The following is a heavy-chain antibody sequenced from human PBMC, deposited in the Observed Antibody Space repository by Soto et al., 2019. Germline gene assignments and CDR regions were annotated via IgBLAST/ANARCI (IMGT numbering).Heavy chain of an antibody. V-gene: IGHV1-18*01. J-gene: IGHJ3*02. D-gene: IGHD1-26*01. CDR2: ISAYNGNT. Sequence: RASVKVSCKASGYTFTSYGISWVRQAPGQGLEWMGWISAYNGNTNYAQKLQGRVTMTTDTSTSTAYMELRSLRSDDTAVYYCARDTWLLPNGPGAFDIWGQGTMVTGSS. CDR3: ARDTWLLPNGPGAFDI. CDR1: GYTFTSYG.